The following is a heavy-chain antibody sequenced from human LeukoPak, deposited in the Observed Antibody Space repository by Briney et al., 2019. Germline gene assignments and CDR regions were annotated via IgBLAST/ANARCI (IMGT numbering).Heavy chain of an antibody. D-gene: IGHD4-11*01. V-gene: IGHV3-66*01. Sequence: GGSLRLSCAASGFTVSSYYMTWVRQAPGKGLEWVSVIYSGGSTYYADSVKGRVAISRDNSKNTVFLQMNSVRAEDTAVYYCARSYSNHLFGMDVWGQGTTVTVSS. CDR3: ARSYSNHLFGMDV. CDR2: IYSGGST. CDR1: GFTVSSYY. J-gene: IGHJ6*02.